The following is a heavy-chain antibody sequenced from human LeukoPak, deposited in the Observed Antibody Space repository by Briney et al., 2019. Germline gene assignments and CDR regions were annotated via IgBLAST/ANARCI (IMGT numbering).Heavy chain of an antibody. J-gene: IGHJ4*02. CDR1: GFTLSNAW. CDR2: IKQDGSEK. D-gene: IGHD3-3*01. CDR3: ARDRYDFWSGQDY. V-gene: IGHV3-7*01. Sequence: GGSLRLSCAASGFTLSNAWMSWVRQAPGKGLEWVANIKQDGSEKYYVDSVKGRFTISRDNAKNSLYLQMNSLRAEDTAVYYCARDRYDFWSGQDYWGQGTLVTVSS.